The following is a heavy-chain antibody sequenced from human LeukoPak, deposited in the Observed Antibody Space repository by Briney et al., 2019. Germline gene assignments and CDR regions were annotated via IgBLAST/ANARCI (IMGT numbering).Heavy chain of an antibody. V-gene: IGHV1-46*01. Sequence: ASVKVSCKASGYTFTNYFIHWVRQAPGQGLEWMGIINPSNNNTSWAQKFQGRITMTRDTSTSTVHMELSSLRSEDTAVYYCARDLGWAEAWYEYWGQGTLVIVSS. CDR2: INPSNNNT. CDR1: GYTFTNYF. J-gene: IGHJ4*02. CDR3: ARDLGWAEAWYEY. D-gene: IGHD6-13*01.